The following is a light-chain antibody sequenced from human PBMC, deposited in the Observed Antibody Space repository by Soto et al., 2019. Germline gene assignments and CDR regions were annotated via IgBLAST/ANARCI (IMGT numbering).Light chain of an antibody. CDR2: GAS. Sequence: EIVMTQSPATLSVSPGERATFSCRASQSVSSNLAWYQQKPGQAPRLLIYGASTRATGIPARFSGSGSGTEFTLTISSLQSEDFAVYYCQQYNNWPPAFTFGPGTKVDIK. J-gene: IGKJ3*01. CDR3: QQYNNWPPAFT. V-gene: IGKV3-15*01. CDR1: QSVSSN.